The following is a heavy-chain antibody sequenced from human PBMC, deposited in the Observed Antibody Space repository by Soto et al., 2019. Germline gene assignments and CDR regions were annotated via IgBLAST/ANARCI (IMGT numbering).Heavy chain of an antibody. CDR3: ARDYYDSSGYYYFDY. V-gene: IGHV4-31*03. D-gene: IGHD3-22*01. J-gene: IGHJ4*02. CDR2: IYYSGST. Sequence: QVQLQESGPGLVKPSQTLSLTCTVSGGSISSGGYYWSWIRQHPGKGLEWIGYIYYSGSTSYNPSLKSRVTISVDTSKNQFSLKLSSVTAADTAVYYCARDYYDSSGYYYFDYWGQGTLVTVSS. CDR1: GGSISSGGYY.